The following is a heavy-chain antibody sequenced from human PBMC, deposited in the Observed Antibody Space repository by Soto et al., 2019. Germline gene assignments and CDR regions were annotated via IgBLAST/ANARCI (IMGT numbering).Heavy chain of an antibody. V-gene: IGHV1-3*01. J-gene: IGHJ4*02. CDR1: GYTLTSYA. CDR2: INAGNGNT. CDR3: ARGPGGPDGPGDY. D-gene: IGHD2-15*01. Sequence: QVQLVQSGAEVKKPGASVKVSCKASGYTLTSYAMHWVRQAPGQRLEWMGWINAGNGNTKYSQKFQGRVTITRDTSASTASMELSSLRCEDTAVYYCARGPGGPDGPGDYWGQGTLVTVSS.